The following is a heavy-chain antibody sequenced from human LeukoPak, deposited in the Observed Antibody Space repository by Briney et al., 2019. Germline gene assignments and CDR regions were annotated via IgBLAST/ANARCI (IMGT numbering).Heavy chain of an antibody. D-gene: IGHD1-14*01. Sequence: GRSLRLSCAASGFTFSSYSMHWIRQAPGKGLEWVALTWYDGSNKYYADSVEGRFTISRDNSRNTLYLQMNSLRAEDTAVYYCAKLSFHHPPASLDFDYWGQGTLVTVSS. V-gene: IGHV3-33*03. CDR2: TWYDGSNK. CDR1: GFTFSSYS. CDR3: AKLSFHHPPASLDFDY. J-gene: IGHJ4*02.